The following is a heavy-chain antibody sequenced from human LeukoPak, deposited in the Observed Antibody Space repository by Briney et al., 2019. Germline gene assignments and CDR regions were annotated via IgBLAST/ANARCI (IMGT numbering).Heavy chain of an antibody. J-gene: IGHJ4*02. V-gene: IGHV3-23*01. Sequence: GGSLRLSCAASGFSFSSYAMNWVRQTPGEGLEWVSAITGSGDSTYYADSVKGRFTISRDNSKYTLYLQMNSLRAEDTAVYYRAKAPYSGGWRDFDSWGQGTLVTVSS. CDR3: AKAPYSGGWRDFDS. D-gene: IGHD6-19*01. CDR1: GFSFSSYA. CDR2: ITGSGDST.